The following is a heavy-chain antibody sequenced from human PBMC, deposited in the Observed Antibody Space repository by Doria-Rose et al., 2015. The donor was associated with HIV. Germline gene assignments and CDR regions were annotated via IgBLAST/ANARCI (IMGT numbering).Heavy chain of an antibody. Sequence: VQLQESGGGLGQPGRSLRLSCVGSRFFFESYAMHWVWLAPGNGLDWVAGISWDSGAKGNADSVEGRFTISRDNAKKSVYLEMRSLRPEDTAFYYCAKAPIIGPKYYFYMDVWGKGTSVTVSS. V-gene: IGHV3-9*01. J-gene: IGHJ6*03. CDR3: AKAPIIGPKYYFYMDV. D-gene: IGHD3-3*01. CDR1: RFFFESYA. CDR2: ISWDSGAK.